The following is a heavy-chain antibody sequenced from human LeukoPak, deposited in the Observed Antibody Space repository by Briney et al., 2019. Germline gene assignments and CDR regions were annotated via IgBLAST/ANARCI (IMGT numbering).Heavy chain of an antibody. J-gene: IGHJ4*02. CDR3: ATYIVVVTAIQYYFDY. D-gene: IGHD2-21*02. CDR2: FDPEDGET. Sequence: LGASVKVSSKVSAYTLTELSIHWVRQAPGKGLEWMGGFDPEDGETIYAQKFQGRVTMTEDTSTDTAYMELGRQISADTAVYYCATYIVVVTAIQYYFDYWGQGTLVTVSS. V-gene: IGHV1-24*01. CDR1: AYTLTELS.